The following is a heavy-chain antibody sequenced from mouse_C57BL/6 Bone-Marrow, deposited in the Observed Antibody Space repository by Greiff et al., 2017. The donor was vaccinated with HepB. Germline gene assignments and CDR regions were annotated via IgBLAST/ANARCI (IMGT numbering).Heavy chain of an antibody. CDR2: IDPENGDT. Sequence: EVQLQQSGAELVRPGASVKLSCTASGFNIKDDYMHWVKQRPEQGLEWIGWIDPENGDTEYASKFQGKATITADPSSNTAYLQLSSLTSEDTAVYYCTTTTVGANYAMDYWGQGTSVTVSS. CDR3: TTTTVGANYAMDY. V-gene: IGHV14-4*01. CDR1: GFNIKDDY. D-gene: IGHD1-1*01. J-gene: IGHJ4*01.